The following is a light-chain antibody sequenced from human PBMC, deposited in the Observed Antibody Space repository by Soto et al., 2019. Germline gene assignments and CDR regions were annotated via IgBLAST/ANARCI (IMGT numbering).Light chain of an antibody. CDR1: SSDVGGYNY. CDR3: SSYAGRSSV. V-gene: IGLV2-8*01. Sequence: QSALTQPPSASGSPGQSVAISCTGTSSDVGGYNYVSWYQQHPGKAPKLMIYEVNKRPSGVPDRFSGSKSGNTASLTVSGLQAEDEADYYCSSYAGRSSVFGTGTKLTVL. J-gene: IGLJ1*01. CDR2: EVN.